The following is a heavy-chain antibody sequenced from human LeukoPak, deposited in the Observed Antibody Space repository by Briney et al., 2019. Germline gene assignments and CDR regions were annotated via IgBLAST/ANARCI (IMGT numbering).Heavy chain of an antibody. CDR1: GFTFSSYA. V-gene: IGHV3-23*01. J-gene: IGHJ3*02. CDR2: ISGSGGST. D-gene: IGHD4-17*01. CDR3: ATHRFYGDYSPPII. Sequence: PGRSLRLSCAASGFTFSSYAMSWVRQAPGKGLEWVSAISGSGGSTYYAGSVKGRFTISRDNSKNTLYLQMNSLRAEDTAVYYCATHRFYGDYSPPIIWGQGTMVTVSS.